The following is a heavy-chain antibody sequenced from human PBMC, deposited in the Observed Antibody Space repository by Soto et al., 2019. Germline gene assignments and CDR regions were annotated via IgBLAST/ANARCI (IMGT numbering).Heavy chain of an antibody. V-gene: IGHV3-33*01. Sequence: GSLRLSCAASGFTFSSYGMHWVRQAPGKGLEWVAVIWYDGSNKYYADSVKGRFTISRDNSKNTLYLQMNSLRAEDTAVYYCARGNLLYYYMDVWGKGTTVTVSS. CDR3: ARGNLLYYYMDV. D-gene: IGHD4-4*01. CDR1: GFTFSSYG. J-gene: IGHJ6*03. CDR2: IWYDGSNK.